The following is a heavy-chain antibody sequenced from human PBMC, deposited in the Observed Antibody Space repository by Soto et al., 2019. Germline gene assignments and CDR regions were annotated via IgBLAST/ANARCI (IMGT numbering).Heavy chain of an antibody. V-gene: IGHV4-34*01. J-gene: IGHJ4*02. Sequence: SETLSLTCAVYGGSFSGYYWSWIRQPPGKGLEWIGEINHSGSTNYNPSLKSRVTISVDTSKNQFSLKLRSVTAADTAVYYCARGLGGDIVLMVYANSGMGNAPSTNFDYWGQGTLVTVSS. CDR1: GGSFSGYY. CDR3: ARGLGGDIVLMVYANSGMGNAPSTNFDY. D-gene: IGHD2-8*01. CDR2: INHSGST.